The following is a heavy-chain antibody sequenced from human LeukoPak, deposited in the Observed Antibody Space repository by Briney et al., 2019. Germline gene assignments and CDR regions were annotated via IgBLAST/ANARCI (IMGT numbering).Heavy chain of an antibody. CDR2: ISYDASTR. D-gene: IGHD6-25*01. V-gene: IGHV3-30*18. J-gene: IGHJ1*01. CDR1: GFTFSNYG. Sequence: GGSLRLSCAASGFTFSNYGMRWVRQAPGKGLEWVAVISYDASTRFYADSVKGRFTISSDNSKNTLDLQMYSLRPEHTAVYYCAKEPASYRSDEYFHHWGQGALVTVSS. CDR3: AKEPASYRSDEYFHH.